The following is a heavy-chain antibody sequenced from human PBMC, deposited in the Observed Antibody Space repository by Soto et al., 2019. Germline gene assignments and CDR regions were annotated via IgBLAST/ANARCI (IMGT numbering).Heavy chain of an antibody. CDR1: GFSLNTSGVG. V-gene: IGHV2-5*02. J-gene: IGHJ4*02. CDR2: IYWDDDK. D-gene: IGHD2-15*01. Sequence: SGPTLVNPTQTLTLTCTFSGFSLNTSGVGVGWIRQPPGKALEWLALIYWDDDKRYSPSLKSRLTITKDTSKNQVVLTMTNMDPVDTATYYCAHSPLYCSGGSCLPGTFDYWGQGTLVTVSS. CDR3: AHSPLYCSGGSCLPGTFDY.